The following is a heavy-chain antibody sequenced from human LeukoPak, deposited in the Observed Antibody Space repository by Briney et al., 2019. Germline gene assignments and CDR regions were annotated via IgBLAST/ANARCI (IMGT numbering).Heavy chain of an antibody. CDR3: ARGLYDSSGYFYY. V-gene: IGHV4-59*10. D-gene: IGHD3-22*01. CDR2: IYTSGST. Sequence: PGGSLRLSCAASGFSFRSYAMSWVRQAPGKGLEWIGRIYTSGSTNYNPSLKSRVAISVDTSKNQFSLKLSSVTAADTAVYYCARGLYDSSGYFYYWGQGTLVTVSS. CDR1: GFSFRSYA. J-gene: IGHJ4*02.